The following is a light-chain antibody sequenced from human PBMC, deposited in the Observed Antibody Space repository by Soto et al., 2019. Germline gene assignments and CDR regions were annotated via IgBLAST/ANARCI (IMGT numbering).Light chain of an antibody. CDR3: GTWDTSPDAPYV. CDR2: GNN. V-gene: IGLV1-51*01. Sequence: QSVLTQPPSVSAAPGQRVTISCSGSSSNIGNNVVSWYQQLPGTAPKLLIYGNNKRRSGIPDRFSGSKSGTSATLDINGLQPGDEAEYYCGTWDTSPDAPYVFGTGTKLTVL. CDR1: SSNIGNNV. J-gene: IGLJ1*01.